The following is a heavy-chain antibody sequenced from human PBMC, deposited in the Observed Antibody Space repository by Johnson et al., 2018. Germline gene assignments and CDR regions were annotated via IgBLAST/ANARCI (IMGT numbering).Heavy chain of an antibody. CDR3: AKSSSSKYYYGMDV. CDR1: GFTFDDYA. V-gene: IGHV3-9*01. D-gene: IGHD6-6*01. J-gene: IGHJ6*02. CDR2: ISWNSGSI. Sequence: EVQLLESGGGLVQPGRSLRLSCAVSGFTFDDYAMHWVRQAPGKGLEWVSGISWNSGSIGYADSVKGRFTISRDNAKNSLDLQMNSLRADDTALYYCAKSSSSKYYYGMDVWGQGTTVTVSS.